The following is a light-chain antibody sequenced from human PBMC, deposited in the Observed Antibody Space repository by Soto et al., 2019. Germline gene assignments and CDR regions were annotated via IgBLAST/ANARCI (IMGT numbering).Light chain of an antibody. CDR2: EVS. J-gene: IGLJ2*01. CDR3: SSYAGSLIVV. V-gene: IGLV2-8*01. Sequence: QSALTQPPSASGSPGQSVTISCTGTSSDVGGYSYVSWYQQHPGKAPKLMIYEVSKRPSGVPDRFSGSKSGNTASLTVSGLQAEDGADYYCSSYAGSLIVVFGGGTKLTV. CDR1: SSDVGGYSY.